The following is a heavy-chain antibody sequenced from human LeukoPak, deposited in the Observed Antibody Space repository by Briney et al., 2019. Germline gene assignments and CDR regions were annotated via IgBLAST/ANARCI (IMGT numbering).Heavy chain of an antibody. CDR1: GFTFNDYG. CDR3: ARTATGSSYHSVFDY. V-gene: IGHV3-30*03. CDR2: ISHDGTKK. D-gene: IGHD3-16*02. J-gene: IGHJ4*02. Sequence: PGRSLRLSCAASGFTFNDYGLHWVRQAPGKGLEGVALISHDGTKKYYAYSEKGRFTVSRDKSKNTLYLQMNSLGPDDTALYYCARTATGSSYHSVFDYWGQGTLVTVSS.